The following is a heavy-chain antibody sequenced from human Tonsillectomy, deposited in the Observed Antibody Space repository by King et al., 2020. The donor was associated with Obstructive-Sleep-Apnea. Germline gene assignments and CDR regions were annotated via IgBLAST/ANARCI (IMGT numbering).Heavy chain of an antibody. D-gene: IGHD3-3*01. J-gene: IGHJ6*02. CDR1: GFTFSSYA. CDR2: ISGSGGST. CDR3: AKDPGYYDFWSGYYSPPGYYYGMDV. V-gene: IGHV3-23*04. Sequence: VQLVESGGGLVQPGGSLRLSCAASGFTFSSYAMSWVRQAPGKGLEWVSAISGSGGSTYYADSVKGRFTISRDNSKNTLYLQMNSLRAEDTAVYYCAKDPGYYDFWSGYYSPPGYYYGMDVWGQGTTVTVSS.